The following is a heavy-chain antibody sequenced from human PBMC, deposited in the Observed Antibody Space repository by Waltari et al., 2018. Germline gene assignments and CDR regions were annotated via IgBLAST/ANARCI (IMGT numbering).Heavy chain of an antibody. Sequence: QVQLVQSGAEVKKPGSSVKVSCKASGGTFSSYAISWVRQAPGQGLEWMGRIIPILGIANYAQKFQGKVTITADKSTSTAYMELSSLRSEDTAVYYCARVGSSDAFDIRGQGTMVTVSS. CDR2: IIPILGIA. CDR3: ARVGSSDAFDI. CDR1: GGTFSSYA. D-gene: IGHD6-6*01. V-gene: IGHV1-69*09. J-gene: IGHJ3*02.